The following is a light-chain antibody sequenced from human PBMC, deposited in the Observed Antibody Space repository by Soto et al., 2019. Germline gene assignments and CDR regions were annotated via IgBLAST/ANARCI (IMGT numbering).Light chain of an antibody. V-gene: IGKV1-9*01. CDR2: AAS. CDR1: QGISSY. J-gene: IGKJ4*01. Sequence: QLTQSPSSLSASVGDRVTITCRASQGISSYLAWYHQKPGKAPKLLIYAASTLQSGVPSRFSGSGSGTDFTLTISSLQPEDFATYYCQRLNSYPLTFGGGTKVDIK. CDR3: QRLNSYPLT.